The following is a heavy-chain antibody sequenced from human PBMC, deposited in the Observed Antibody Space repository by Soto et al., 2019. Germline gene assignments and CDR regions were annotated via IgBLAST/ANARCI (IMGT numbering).Heavy chain of an antibody. CDR2: IRSKANSYAT. CDR1: GFTFSGSA. Sequence: EVQLVESGGGLVQPGGSLKLSCAASGFTFSGSAMHWVRQASGKGLEWVGRIRSKANSYATAYAASVKGRFTISRDDSKNTAELRMNSLKTEDTAVYYCTRQNWSIDFDIWGQGTMVTVSS. D-gene: IGHD1-1*01. V-gene: IGHV3-73*01. CDR3: TRQNWSIDFDI. J-gene: IGHJ3*02.